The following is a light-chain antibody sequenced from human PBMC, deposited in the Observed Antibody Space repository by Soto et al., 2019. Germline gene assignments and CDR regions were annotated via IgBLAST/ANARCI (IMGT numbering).Light chain of an antibody. Sequence: QSALTQPPSASGSPGQSLTISCTGTSTDVGNYNYVSWYQQHPGKAPKLMISDVNRRPSGVPDRFSGSKSGNTASLTVSGLQAEDEADYYCSSYAGSNNWVFGGGPKLTVL. CDR3: SSYAGSNNWV. CDR1: STDVGNYNY. V-gene: IGLV2-8*01. J-gene: IGLJ3*02. CDR2: DVN.